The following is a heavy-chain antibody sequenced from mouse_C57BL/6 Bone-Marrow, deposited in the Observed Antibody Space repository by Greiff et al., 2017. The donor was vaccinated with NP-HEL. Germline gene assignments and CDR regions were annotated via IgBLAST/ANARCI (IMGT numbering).Heavy chain of an antibody. CDR3: TRSALYYGNSYYAMDY. Sequence: QVQLQQSGAELVRPGASVTLSCKASGYTFTDYEMHWVKQTPVHGLEWIGAIDPETGGTAYNQKFKGKAILTADKSSSTAYMELRSLTSEDSAVYYCTRSALYYGNSYYAMDYWGQGTSVTVSS. D-gene: IGHD2-1*01. J-gene: IGHJ4*01. V-gene: IGHV1-15*01. CDR2: IDPETGGT. CDR1: GYTFTDYE.